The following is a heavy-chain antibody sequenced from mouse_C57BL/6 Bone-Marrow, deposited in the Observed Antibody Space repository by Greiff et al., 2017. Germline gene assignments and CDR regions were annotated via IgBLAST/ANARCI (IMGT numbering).Heavy chain of an antibody. D-gene: IGHD2-4*01. J-gene: IGHJ3*01. CDR3: AKNLYYDYDGAY. V-gene: IGHV2-5*01. CDR1: GFSLTSYG. CDR2: IWRGGST. Sequence: VKLMESGPGLVQPSQSLSITCTVSGFSLTSYGVHWVRQSPGKGLEWLGVIWRGGSTDYNAAFMSRLSITKDNSKSQVFFKMNSLQADDTAIYYCAKNLYYDYDGAYWGQGTLVTVSA.